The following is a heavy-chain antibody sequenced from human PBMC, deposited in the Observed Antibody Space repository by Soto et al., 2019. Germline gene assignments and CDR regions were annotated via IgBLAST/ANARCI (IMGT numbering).Heavy chain of an antibody. V-gene: IGHV3-30*04. CDR1: GFTFSSYA. D-gene: IGHD3-9*01. J-gene: IGHJ6*02. Sequence: QVQLVESGGGVVQPGRSLRLSCAASGFTFSSYAMHWVRQAPGKGLEWVAVISYDGRNIYYADSVKGRFTISRDNSKNTLYLQMNSLRAEDTAVYYCARDPIRYFVWLWGSYYYYGMDVWGQGTTVTVSS. CDR2: ISYDGRNI. CDR3: ARDPIRYFVWLWGSYYYYGMDV.